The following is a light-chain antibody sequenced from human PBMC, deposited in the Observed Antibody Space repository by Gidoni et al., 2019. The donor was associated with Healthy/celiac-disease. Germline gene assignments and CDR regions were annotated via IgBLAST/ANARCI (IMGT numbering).Light chain of an antibody. CDR1: QSISSW. J-gene: IGKJ4*01. Sequence: DIQMTQSPSTLSASVGDRVTITCRASQSISSWLAWYQQKPGKAPKLLIYDASSLESGVPSRFSGSGSGTEFTLTISSLQPDDFATDYCQQYNSLFGGGTKVEIK. CDR2: DAS. CDR3: QQYNSL. V-gene: IGKV1-5*01.